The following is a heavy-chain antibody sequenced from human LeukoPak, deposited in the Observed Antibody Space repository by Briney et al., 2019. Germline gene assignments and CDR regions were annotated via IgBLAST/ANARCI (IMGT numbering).Heavy chain of an antibody. J-gene: IGHJ6*02. V-gene: IGHV1-2*04. CDR2: INPNSGGT. CDR3: ARDGLYYYGMDV. Sequence: GASVKVSCKASGYTLTGYYMHWVRQAPGQGLEWMGWINPNSGGTNYAQKFQGWVTMTRDTSISTAYMELSRLRSDDTAVYYCARDGLYYYGMDVWGQGTTVTVSS. CDR1: GYTLTGYY.